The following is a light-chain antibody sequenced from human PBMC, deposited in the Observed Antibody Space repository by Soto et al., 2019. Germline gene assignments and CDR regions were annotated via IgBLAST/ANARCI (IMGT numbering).Light chain of an antibody. CDR3: QQYSSYTRT. V-gene: IGKV1-5*01. CDR1: QSISSR. CDR2: DAS. Sequence: DIQMTQSPATLSASLGDRVTISCRASQSISSRLAWYQQKLGKAPKFLIYDASSLESGVPSRFRGSGSGTEFTLTISSLQPDDFESYYCQQYSSYTRTFGQGTKVDIK. J-gene: IGKJ1*01.